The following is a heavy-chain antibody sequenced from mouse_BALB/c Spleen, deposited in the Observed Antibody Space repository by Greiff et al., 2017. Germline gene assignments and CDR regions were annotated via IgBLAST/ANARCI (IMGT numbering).Heavy chain of an antibody. CDR2: IWTGGGT. V-gene: IGHV2-9-2*01. CDR3: VRGVGNSAWFAY. D-gene: IGHD2-1*01. Sequence: QVQLKESGPGLVAPSQSLSITCTVSGFSLTSYDISWIRQPPGKGLEWLGVIWTGGGTNYNSAFMSRLSISKDNSKSQVFLKMNSLQTDDTAIYYCVRGVGNSAWFAYWGQGTLVTVSA. CDR1: GFSLTSYD. J-gene: IGHJ3*01.